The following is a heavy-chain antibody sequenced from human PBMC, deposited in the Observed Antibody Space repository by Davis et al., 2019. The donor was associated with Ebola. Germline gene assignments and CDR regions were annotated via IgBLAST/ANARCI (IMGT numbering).Heavy chain of an antibody. V-gene: IGHV3-53*01. D-gene: IGHD6-13*01. CDR1: GFTISNYY. J-gene: IGHJ2*01. CDR2: MYSGTTT. CDR3: ARVIGQQDWYFDL. Sequence: GGSLRLSCAASGFTISNYYMSWVRQAPGKGLEWVSLMYSGTTTYYADSMKGRFTISRDSSKNTLYLQMNTLRAEDTAVYYCARVIGQQDWYFDLWGRGTLVTVSS.